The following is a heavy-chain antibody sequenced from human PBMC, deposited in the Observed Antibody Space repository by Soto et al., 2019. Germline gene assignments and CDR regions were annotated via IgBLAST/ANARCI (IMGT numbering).Heavy chain of an antibody. D-gene: IGHD5-18*01. J-gene: IGHJ4*02. CDR2: ISSRSSYI. CDR3: TTVSSSPRYRYPYIDY. CDR1: GFIFSNYG. V-gene: IGHV3-21*04. Sequence: PXESLRLSCAASGFIFSNYGMSWVRQAPGQGLEWVASISSRSSYIYYVDSVKGRFTISRDNVKNSLYLQMNSLRAEDTAVYYCTTVSSSPRYRYPYIDYWGQGTMVTVSS.